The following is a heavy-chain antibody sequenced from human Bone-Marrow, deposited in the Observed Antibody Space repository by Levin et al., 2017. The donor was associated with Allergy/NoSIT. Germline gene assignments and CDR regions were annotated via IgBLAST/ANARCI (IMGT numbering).Heavy chain of an antibody. Sequence: GGSLRLSCAASGFTFDDYAMHWVRQAPGKGLEWVSGINWNSATIGYADSVKGRFTISRDNAKNSLFLQMNRLTVEDTALYYCTKSRVDIAMHDAFGIWGRGPMVTVAS. J-gene: IGHJ3*02. CDR2: INWNSATI. CDR3: TKSRVDIAMHDAFGI. D-gene: IGHD2-2*01. V-gene: IGHV3-9*01. CDR1: GFTFDDYA.